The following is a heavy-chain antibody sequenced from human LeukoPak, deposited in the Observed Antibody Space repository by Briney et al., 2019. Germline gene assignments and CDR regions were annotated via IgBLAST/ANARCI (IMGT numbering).Heavy chain of an antibody. D-gene: IGHD1-14*01. CDR1: GYSISSGYY. V-gene: IGHV4-38-2*01. CDR2: IYHSGST. CDR3: ARHDTARNPKI. Sequence: SETLSLTCAVSGYSISSGYYWGWIRQPPGKGLEWIGSIYHSGSTYYNPSLKSRVTISVDTSKNQFSLKLSSVTAADTAVYYCARHDTARNPKIWGQGTLVTVSS. J-gene: IGHJ4*02.